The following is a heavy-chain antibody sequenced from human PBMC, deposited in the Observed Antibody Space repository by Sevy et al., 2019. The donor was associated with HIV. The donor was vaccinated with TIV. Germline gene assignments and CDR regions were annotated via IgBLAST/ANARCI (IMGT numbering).Heavy chain of an antibody. CDR1: GGSISSYY. CDR2: IYYSGST. V-gene: IGHV4-59*01. Sequence: SDTLSLTCTVSGGSISSYYWSWIRQPPGKGLEWIGYIYYSGSTNYNPSLKSRVTISVDTSKNQFSLKLSSVTAADTAVYYCARGGDGNQFGSYYYYYYMDVWGKGTTVTVSS. J-gene: IGHJ6*03. D-gene: IGHD1-26*01. CDR3: ARGGDGNQFGSYYYYYYMDV.